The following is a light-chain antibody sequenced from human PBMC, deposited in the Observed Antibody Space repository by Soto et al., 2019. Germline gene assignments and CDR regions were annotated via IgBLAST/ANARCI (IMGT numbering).Light chain of an antibody. CDR1: QSISSTS. CDR3: QQYGNSPFT. V-gene: IGKV3-20*01. J-gene: IGKJ5*01. CDR2: GAS. Sequence: EIVLTQSPGTLSLSLGERATLSCRASQSISSTSLAWYQQKPGQAPRLLIYGASTRDTGIPDRFSGSESGTDFTLTISRLEPEDFVVYYCQQYGNSPFTFGQGTRLEIK.